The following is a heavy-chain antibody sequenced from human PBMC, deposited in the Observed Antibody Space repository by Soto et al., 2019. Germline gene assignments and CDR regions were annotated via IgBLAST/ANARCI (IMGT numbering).Heavy chain of an antibody. CDR2: IIPIFGTA. J-gene: IGHJ6*02. Sequence: SVKVSCKASGGTFSSYAISWVRQAPGQGLEWMGGIIPIFGTANYAQKFQGRVTITADESTSTAYMELSSLRSEDTAVYYCARDHPPYSGYDYFKYYYYYYGMDVWGQGTTDTVSS. V-gene: IGHV1-69*13. CDR3: ARDHPPYSGYDYFKYYYYYYGMDV. CDR1: GGTFSSYA. D-gene: IGHD5-12*01.